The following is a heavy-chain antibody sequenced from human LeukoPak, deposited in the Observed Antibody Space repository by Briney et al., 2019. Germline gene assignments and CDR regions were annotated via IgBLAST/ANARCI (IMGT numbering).Heavy chain of an antibody. D-gene: IGHD5-12*01. CDR2: ISSSSDAI. V-gene: IGHV3-48*02. Sequence: GGSLRLSCAASGFTFSTYGMNWVRQAPGKGPEWVSYISSSSDAIYYPDSVRGRFTISTDNAKNSLYLQMNSLRDEDTAVYYCARAMRSGYDYWGQGTLVTVSS. CDR1: GFTFSTYG. J-gene: IGHJ4*02. CDR3: ARAMRSGYDY.